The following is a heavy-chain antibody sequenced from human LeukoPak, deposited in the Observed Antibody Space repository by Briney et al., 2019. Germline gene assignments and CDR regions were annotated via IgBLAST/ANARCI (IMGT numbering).Heavy chain of an antibody. CDR2: ISSSGST. J-gene: IGHJ4*02. D-gene: IGHD2-15*01. CDR1: GGSINSYY. CDR3: AREGRSSTPGY. V-gene: IGHV4-4*07. Sequence: SETLSLTCTVSGGSINSYYWGWVRPPAGKGLEWIGRISSSGSTDYNPSLKSRVTMSVDTSKNQFSLKLSSVTAADTAVYYCAREGRSSTPGYWGQGALVTVSS.